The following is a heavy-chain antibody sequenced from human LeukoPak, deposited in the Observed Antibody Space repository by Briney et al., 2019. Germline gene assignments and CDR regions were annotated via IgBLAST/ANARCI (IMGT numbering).Heavy chain of an antibody. D-gene: IGHD6-19*01. CDR1: GYRFTSYW. CDR3: ARRIGSGWSDY. Sequence: GESLKISCKVSGYRFTSYWIAWVRQMPGKGLEWMGLIYPGDADTRYNPSFQGQVTISADKSISTAYLQWSSLKASDTAIYYCARRIGSGWSDYWGQGTLVIVSS. CDR2: IYPGDADT. V-gene: IGHV5-51*01. J-gene: IGHJ4*02.